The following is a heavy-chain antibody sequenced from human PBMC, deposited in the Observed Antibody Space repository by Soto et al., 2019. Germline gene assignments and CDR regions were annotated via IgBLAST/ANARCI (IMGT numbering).Heavy chain of an antibody. D-gene: IGHD5-18*01. J-gene: IGHJ4*02. CDR2: IYWNDDK. V-gene: IGHV2-5*01. Sequence: SGPKLVNPTKTLTLTCTFSGFSLSTSGVGVGWIRQPPGKALEWLALIYWNDDKRYSPSLKSRLTITKDTSKNQVVLTMTNMDPVDTATYYCAHSHSGHSYGYLGDLDYRGQGTLVTVSS. CDR1: GFSLSTSGVG. CDR3: AHSHSGHSYGYLGDLDY.